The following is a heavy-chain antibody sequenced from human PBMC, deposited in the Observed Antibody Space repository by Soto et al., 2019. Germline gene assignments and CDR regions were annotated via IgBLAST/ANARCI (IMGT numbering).Heavy chain of an antibody. J-gene: IGHJ4*02. Sequence: GASVKVSCKASGYTFTSYGISWVRQAPGQGLEWMGWISAYNGNTNYAQKLQGRVTMTTDTSTSTAYMELRSLRSDDTAVYYCARDWDDSSGYYPMGFCDYWGQGTLVTVSS. D-gene: IGHD3-22*01. CDR2: ISAYNGNT. V-gene: IGHV1-18*04. CDR1: GYTFTSYG. CDR3: ARDWDDSSGYYPMGFCDY.